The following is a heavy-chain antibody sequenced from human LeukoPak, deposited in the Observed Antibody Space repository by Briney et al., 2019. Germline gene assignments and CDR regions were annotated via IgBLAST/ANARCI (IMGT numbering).Heavy chain of an antibody. Sequence: PSETLSLTCTVSGGSISSSSYYWGWIRQPPGKGLEWIGNIYYSGSTYYNPSLKSRVTISVDTSKNQFSLKLSSVTAADTAVYCCARLRSLLAYCGGDCYSGVGRGQGTLVTVSS. CDR2: IYYSGST. V-gene: IGHV4-39*01. CDR1: GGSISSSSYY. J-gene: IGHJ4*02. CDR3: ARLRSLLAYCGGDCYSGVG. D-gene: IGHD2-21*02.